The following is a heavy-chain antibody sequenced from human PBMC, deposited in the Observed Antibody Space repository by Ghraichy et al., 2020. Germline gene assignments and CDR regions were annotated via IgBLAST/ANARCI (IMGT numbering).Heavy chain of an antibody. V-gene: IGHV3-30*04. J-gene: IGHJ4*02. D-gene: IGHD1-14*01. CDR2: ISYDGSNK. Sequence: GGSLRLSCAASGFTFSSYAMHWVRQAPGKGLEWVAVISYDGSNKYYADSVKGRFTISRDNSKNTLYLQMNSLRAEDTAVYYCARDLLARPEYYFDYWGQGTLVTVSS. CDR1: GFTFSSYA. CDR3: ARDLLARPEYYFDY.